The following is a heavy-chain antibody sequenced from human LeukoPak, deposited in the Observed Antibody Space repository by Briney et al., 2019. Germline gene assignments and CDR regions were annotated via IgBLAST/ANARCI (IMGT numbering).Heavy chain of an antibody. J-gene: IGHJ4*02. CDR3: ASPCSGGSCSIDY. CDR2: IDYSGST. V-gene: IGHV4-39*07. Sequence: SETLSLTCAVSVGSISSSSYYWGWIRQPPGKGLEWIGSIDYSGSTNYNPSLKSRVTISVDTSKNKFSLKLSSVTAADTAVYYCASPCSGGSCSIDYWGQGTLVTVSS. D-gene: IGHD2-15*01. CDR1: VGSISSSSYY.